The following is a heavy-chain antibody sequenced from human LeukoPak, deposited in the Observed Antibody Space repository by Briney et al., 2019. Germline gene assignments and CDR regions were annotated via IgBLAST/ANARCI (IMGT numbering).Heavy chain of an antibody. CDR3: ARDVIGIQLWHYDAFDI. V-gene: IGHV1-2*02. J-gene: IGHJ3*02. D-gene: IGHD5-18*01. Sequence: GASVKVSCKASGYTFTGYYMHWVRQAPGQGLEWMGWINPNSGGTNYAQKFQGRVTMTRDTSISTAYMELSRLRSDATAVYYCARDVIGIQLWHYDAFDIWGQGTMVTVSS. CDR2: INPNSGGT. CDR1: GYTFTGYY.